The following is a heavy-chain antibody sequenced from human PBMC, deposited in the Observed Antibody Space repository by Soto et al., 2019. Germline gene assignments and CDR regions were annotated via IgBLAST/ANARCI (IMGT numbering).Heavy chain of an antibody. CDR1: GGTFSSYA. CDR2: IIPIFGTA. V-gene: IGHV1-69*01. J-gene: IGHJ6*02. Sequence: QVQLVQSGAEVKKPGSSVKVSCKAPGGTFSSYAISWVRQAPGQGLEWMGGIIPIFGTANYAQKFQGRVTITADESTSTAYMELSSLRSEDTAVYYCARGTVRGVTLYYYYGMDVWGQGTTVTVSS. CDR3: ARGTVRGVTLYYYYGMDV. D-gene: IGHD3-10*01.